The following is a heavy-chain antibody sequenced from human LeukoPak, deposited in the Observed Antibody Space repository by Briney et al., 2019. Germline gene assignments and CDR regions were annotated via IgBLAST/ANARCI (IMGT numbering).Heavy chain of an antibody. CDR1: GDSISSYY. CDR2: IYYSGST. D-gene: IGHD6-6*01. V-gene: IGHV4-59*01. J-gene: IGHJ5*02. CDR3: AREKYTSSYGWFDP. Sequence: SETPSLTCTVSGDSISSYYWSWIRQPPGKGLEWIGYIYYSGSTNYNPSLKSRVTISVDTSKNQFSLKLNSVTAADTAVYYCAREKYTSSYGWFDPWGQGTLVTVSS.